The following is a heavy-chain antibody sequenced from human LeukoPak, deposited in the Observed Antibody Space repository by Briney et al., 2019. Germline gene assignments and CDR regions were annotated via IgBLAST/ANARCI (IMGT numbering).Heavy chain of an antibody. V-gene: IGHV1-69*04. CDR1: GGTFNSYA. D-gene: IGHD3-22*01. Sequence: SVKVSCKASGGTFNSYAISWVRQAPGQGLEWMGRIIPILAIANYTQKFQGRVTITADKSTSTAYMELSSLRSEDTAVYYCARDPGYYDVSGCYHYYFDYWGQGTLVTVSS. J-gene: IGHJ4*02. CDR2: IIPILAIA. CDR3: ARDPGYYDVSGCYHYYFDY.